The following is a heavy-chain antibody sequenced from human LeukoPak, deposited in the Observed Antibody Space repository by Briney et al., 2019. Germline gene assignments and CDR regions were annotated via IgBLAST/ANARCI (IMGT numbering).Heavy chain of an antibody. V-gene: IGHV1-69*13. CDR2: IIPIFVTA. J-gene: IGHJ5*02. D-gene: IGHD6-13*01. Sequence: SVKVSCKASGGTFSIYAISWVRQAPGQGLEWMGGIIPIFVTANYAQKFQGRVTITADESTSTAYMELSSLRSEDTAAYYCARGGWSGDSSSWFPSWFDPWGQGTLVTVSS. CDR3: ARGGWSGDSSSWFPSWFDP. CDR1: GGTFSIYA.